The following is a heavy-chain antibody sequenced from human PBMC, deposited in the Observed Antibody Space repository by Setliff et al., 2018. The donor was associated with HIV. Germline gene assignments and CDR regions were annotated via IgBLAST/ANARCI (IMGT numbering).Heavy chain of an antibody. CDR3: ARGPSSTHWSPGYFQH. Sequence: PGGSLRLSCAASGFTFSDYWMSWVRQAPGQGLEWVSSITTTGGDIWYTDSVKGRFTISRDNAKNSLYLQMNSLRAEDTAVYYCARGPSSTHWSPGYFQHWGQGTPVTVSS. CDR2: ITTTGGDI. CDR1: GFTFSDYW. V-gene: IGHV3-21*04. J-gene: IGHJ1*01. D-gene: IGHD2-8*02.